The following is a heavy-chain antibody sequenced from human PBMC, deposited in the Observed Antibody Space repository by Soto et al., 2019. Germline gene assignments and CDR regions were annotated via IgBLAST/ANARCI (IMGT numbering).Heavy chain of an antibody. CDR1: GYTLTSYA. D-gene: IGHD1-20*01. CDR2: INAGNGNT. Sequence: QVQRVQSGAEEKKPGASVKVSCKASGYTLTSYAMHWVRQAPGQRLEWMGWINAGNGNTKYSQKFRGRVTITRDTSASTAYMELSSLRSEDTAVYYCARGITLPTPLDYWGQGTLVTVSS. V-gene: IGHV1-3*05. CDR3: ARGITLPTPLDY. J-gene: IGHJ4*02.